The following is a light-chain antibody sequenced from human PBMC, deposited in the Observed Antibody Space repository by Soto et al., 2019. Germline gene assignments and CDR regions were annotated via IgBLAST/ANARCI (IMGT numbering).Light chain of an antibody. J-gene: IGKJ5*01. Sequence: EVVMTQSPAPLSVSPREKAPLSCRASQNISSYLIWYQQKPGLAPRLLIYDASSRATGIPDRFSGSGSGTDFTLTISRLEPEDFAVYYCQQYGSSLVFGQGTRLEIK. V-gene: IGKV3D-20*01. CDR1: QNISSY. CDR3: QQYGSSLV. CDR2: DAS.